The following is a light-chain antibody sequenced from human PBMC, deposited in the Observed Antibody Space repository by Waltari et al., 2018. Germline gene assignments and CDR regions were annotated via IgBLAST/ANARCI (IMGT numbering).Light chain of an antibody. Sequence: SYVLTQPASVSVAPGKTARITCEGNNIGGKTVHWYQLRPGQAPVLVVHDDSDRPSAITGRFYGSKAGNTATLTISGVEVGNEGDYYCQVWEGSSDHYVFGTGTAVSV. CDR2: DDS. CDR1: NIGGKT. CDR3: QVWEGSSDHYV. V-gene: IGLV3-21*03. J-gene: IGLJ1*01.